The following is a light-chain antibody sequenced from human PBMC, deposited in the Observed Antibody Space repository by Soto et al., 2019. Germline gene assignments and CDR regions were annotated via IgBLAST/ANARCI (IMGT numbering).Light chain of an antibody. CDR3: SSYTRSSTRV. CDR1: STDVCTYDY. CDR2: EVS. Sequence: QSALTQPASVSGSTGQSITISSTGTSTDVCTYDYVSWYQQHPDKAPKLMIYEVSNRPSGVSDRFPGSKSVNTATLTISGLEVEQEADYYCSSYTRSSTRVFGTGTKLTVL. V-gene: IGLV2-14*03. J-gene: IGLJ1*01.